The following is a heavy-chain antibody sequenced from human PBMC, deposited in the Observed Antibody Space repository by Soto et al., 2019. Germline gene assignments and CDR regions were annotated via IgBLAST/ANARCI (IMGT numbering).Heavy chain of an antibody. J-gene: IGHJ4*02. Sequence: EVQLVESGGGLVQPGGSLRLSCAASGFTFSNYWMHWVRQAPGKGLVWVSRVNGDESTTNYADSVKGRFTISRDNAKNTLYLQMNSLRAEDTAVYYCARGSNPFDYWGQGTLVTVSS. CDR3: ARGSNPFDY. CDR2: VNGDESTT. CDR1: GFTFSNYW. D-gene: IGHD6-6*01. V-gene: IGHV3-74*01.